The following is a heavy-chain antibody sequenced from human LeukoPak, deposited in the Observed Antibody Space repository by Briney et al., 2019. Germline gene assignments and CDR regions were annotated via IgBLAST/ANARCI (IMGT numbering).Heavy chain of an antibody. CDR1: GGSISSYY. Sequence: ASETLSLTCTVSGGSISSYYWSWIRQPAGKGLEWIGRIYTSGSTNYNPSLKSRVTMSVDTSKNQFSLKLSSVTAAGTAVYYCARTVAGQGYYYYYYMDVWGKGTTVTVSS. V-gene: IGHV4-4*07. D-gene: IGHD6-19*01. J-gene: IGHJ6*03. CDR3: ARTVAGQGYYYYYYMDV. CDR2: IYTSGST.